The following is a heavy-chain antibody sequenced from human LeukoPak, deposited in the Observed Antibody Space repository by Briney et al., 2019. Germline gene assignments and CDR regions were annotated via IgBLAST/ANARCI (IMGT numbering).Heavy chain of an antibody. Sequence: QPGGSLRLSCAASGFTFSNHAMSWVCQAPGKGLEWVSSISAGSGSTYYADSVKGRFTISRDNSKNTLYLQMNSLRDEDTAVFYCAKVIGNWGSYYFDYWGQGTLVTVSS. CDR1: GFTFSNHA. CDR2: ISAGSGST. V-gene: IGHV3-23*01. D-gene: IGHD7-27*01. J-gene: IGHJ4*02. CDR3: AKVIGNWGSYYFDY.